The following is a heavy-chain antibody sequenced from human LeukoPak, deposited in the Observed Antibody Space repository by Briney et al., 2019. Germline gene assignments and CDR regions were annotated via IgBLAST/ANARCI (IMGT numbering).Heavy chain of an antibody. CDR1: GFTFSSYS. Sequence: PGGSLRLSCAASGFTFSSYSMNWVRQAPGKGLEWVSSISSSSSYIYYADSVKGRFTISRDNAKNSLYLQMNSLRAEDTAAYYCAKGGAVVLTGFDSWGQGTLVSVSS. CDR3: AKGGAVVLTGFDS. CDR2: ISSSSSYI. V-gene: IGHV3-21*04. J-gene: IGHJ4*02. D-gene: IGHD3-22*01.